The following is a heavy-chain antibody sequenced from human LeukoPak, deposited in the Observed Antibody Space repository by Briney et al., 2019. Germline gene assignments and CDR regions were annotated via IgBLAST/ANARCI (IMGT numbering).Heavy chain of an antibody. CDR2: ISGYNGNT. D-gene: IGHD4-17*01. CDR3: ARDLSLGRHDDGEPFDF. CDR1: GYTFTNHG. J-gene: IGHJ4*02. Sequence: GASVMVSCKTSGYTFTNHGISWVRQAPGQGLEWVGWISGYNGNTNYVQKFRGRITMTTDTSTSTAYLQLRSLRSDNTALYYCARDLSLGRHDDGEPFDFWGQGTLVTVSS. V-gene: IGHV1-18*01.